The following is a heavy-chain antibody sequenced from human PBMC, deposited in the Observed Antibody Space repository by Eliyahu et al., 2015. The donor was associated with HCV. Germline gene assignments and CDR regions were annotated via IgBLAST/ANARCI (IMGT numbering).Heavy chain of an antibody. CDR2: ISYDGSNK. Sequence: RQAPGKGLEWVAVISYDGSNKYYADSVKGRFTISRDNSKNTLYLQMNSLRAEDTAVYYCATWYSSGWYRTDYWGQGTLVTVSS. V-gene: IGHV3-30*03. J-gene: IGHJ4*02. CDR3: ATWYSSGWYRTDY. D-gene: IGHD6-19*01.